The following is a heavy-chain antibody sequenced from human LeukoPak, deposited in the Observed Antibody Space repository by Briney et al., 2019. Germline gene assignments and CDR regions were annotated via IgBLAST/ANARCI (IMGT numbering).Heavy chain of an antibody. CDR3: VKIYGYCSSTSCYVFDY. D-gene: IGHD2-2*01. CDR2: ISSNGGST. V-gene: IGHV3-64D*09. Sequence: GGSLRLSCSASGFTFSYYAMHWVRQAPGKGLEYVSAISSNGGSTYYADSLKGRFTISRDNSKNTLYLQMNSLRAEDTAVYYCVKIYGYCSSTSCYVFDYWGQGTLVTVSS. CDR1: GFTFSYYA. J-gene: IGHJ4*02.